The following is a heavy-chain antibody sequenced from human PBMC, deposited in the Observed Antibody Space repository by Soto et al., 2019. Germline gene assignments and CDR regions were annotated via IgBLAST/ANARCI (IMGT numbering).Heavy chain of an antibody. CDR3: TSGTYYDILTGYYHRAFDI. Sequence: PGGSLRLSCAASGFSFSGSAMHWVRQASGKGLEWVGRIRSKANSYATAYAASVKGRFTISRDDSKNTAYLQMNSLKTEDTAVYYCTSGTYYDILTGYYHRAFDIWGQGTMVTVSS. D-gene: IGHD3-9*01. J-gene: IGHJ3*02. V-gene: IGHV3-73*01. CDR1: GFSFSGSA. CDR2: IRSKANSYAT.